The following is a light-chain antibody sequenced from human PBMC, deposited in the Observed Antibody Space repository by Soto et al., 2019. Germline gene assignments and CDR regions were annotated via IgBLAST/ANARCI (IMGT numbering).Light chain of an antibody. CDR2: ANT. J-gene: IGLJ2*01. CDR1: GSNIGAGYD. CDR3: QSFDSSLSGFVA. V-gene: IGLV1-40*01. Sequence: QSVLTQPPSVSGAPGQRVTISCTGTGSNIGAGYDIHWYQQFPGTAPKLLIYANTHRPSGVPDQFSGFKSGTSASLAISGLQAEDEADYYCQSFDSSLSGFVAFGGGTKVTVL.